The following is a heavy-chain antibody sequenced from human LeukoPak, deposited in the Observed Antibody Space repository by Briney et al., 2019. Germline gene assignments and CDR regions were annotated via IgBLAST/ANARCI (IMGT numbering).Heavy chain of an antibody. CDR1: GGSISTSSYY. D-gene: IGHD5-18*01. J-gene: IGHJ4*02. V-gene: IGHV4-39*01. Sequence: PAETLSLTCTVSGGSISTSSYYWGWIRQPPGKGLEWIGSMYYGGSTYYNPSLQSRVTISVDTSKNQFSLRLTSVTAADTAVYYCARQGGLWLRAPFDYWGQGTLVTVSS. CDR2: MYYGGST. CDR3: ARQGGLWLRAPFDY.